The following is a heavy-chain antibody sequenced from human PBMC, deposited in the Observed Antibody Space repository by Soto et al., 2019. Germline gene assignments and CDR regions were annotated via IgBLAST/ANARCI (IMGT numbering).Heavy chain of an antibody. CDR3: ARWQLDLYYYYGMDV. CDR2: IWYDGSNK. CDR1: GFTFSSYG. Sequence: LRLSCAASGFTFSSYGMHWVRQAPGKGLEWVAVIWYDGSNKYYADSVKGRFTISRDNSKNTLYLQMNSLRAEDTAVYYCARWQLDLYYYYGMDVWGQGTTVTVSS. J-gene: IGHJ6*02. V-gene: IGHV3-33*08. D-gene: IGHD6-6*01.